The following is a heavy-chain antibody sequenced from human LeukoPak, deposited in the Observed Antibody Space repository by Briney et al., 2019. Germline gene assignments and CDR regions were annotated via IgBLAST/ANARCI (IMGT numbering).Heavy chain of an antibody. Sequence: GASLRLSCAASGFTFSSYAVSWVRQAPGTGLELIPGINGGGDTTYYADSERGRFTISRDNSRNTLYLQMNSLRVADTAVYFCARESFKSLAGYLDYWGQGSLVTVSS. J-gene: IGHJ4*02. CDR2: INGGGDTT. V-gene: IGHV3-23*01. D-gene: IGHD6-19*01. CDR1: GFTFSSYA. CDR3: ARESFKSLAGYLDY.